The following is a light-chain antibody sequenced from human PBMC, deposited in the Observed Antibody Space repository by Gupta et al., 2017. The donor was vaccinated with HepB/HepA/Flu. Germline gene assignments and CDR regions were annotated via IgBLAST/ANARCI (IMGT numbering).Light chain of an antibody. J-gene: IGLJ3*02. V-gene: IGLV1-47*01. CDR3: VAWDDTLGGWM. Sequence: QSVLTQPPSASGTPGQRVIIPCSGSHSNIGTNFMYWFQQFPGTAPKPLIFRSNQRPSGVPDRFSGSKSGTSASLAISGLRSEDEADYYCVAWDDTLGGWMFGGGTKLTGL. CDR1: HSNIGTNF. CDR2: RSN.